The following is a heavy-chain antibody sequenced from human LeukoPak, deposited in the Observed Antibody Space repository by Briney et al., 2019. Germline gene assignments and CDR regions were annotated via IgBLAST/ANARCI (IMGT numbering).Heavy chain of an antibody. V-gene: IGHV1-18*04. CDR2: ISAYNGNT. CDR1: GYTFTSYG. J-gene: IGHJ6*04. CDR3: ARDSGGDLMPAAMSYYYYGMDV. D-gene: IGHD2-2*01. Sequence: GASVKVSCKASGYTFTSYGISWERQAPGQGLEWMGWISAYNGNTNYAQKLQGRVTMTTDTSTSTAYMELRSLRSDDTAVYYCARDSGGDLMPAAMSYYYYGMDVWGKGTTVTVSS.